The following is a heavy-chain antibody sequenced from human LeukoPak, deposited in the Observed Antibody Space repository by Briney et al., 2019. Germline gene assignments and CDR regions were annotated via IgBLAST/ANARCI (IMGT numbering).Heavy chain of an antibody. CDR1: GYTFTSYG. D-gene: IGHD3-22*01. J-gene: IGHJ4*02. Sequence: ASVKVSCKASGYTFTSYGISWVRQAPGQGLEWMGWISAYNGNTNYAQKLQGRVTMTTDTSTSTAYMELRSLRSDHTAVYYCARDVTNYYDSSGYFDYWGQGTLVTVSS. CDR2: ISAYNGNT. CDR3: ARDVTNYYDSSGYFDY. V-gene: IGHV1-18*01.